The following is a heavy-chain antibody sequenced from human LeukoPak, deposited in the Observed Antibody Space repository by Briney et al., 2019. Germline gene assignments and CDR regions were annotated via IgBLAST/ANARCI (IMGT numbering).Heavy chain of an antibody. V-gene: IGHV3-53*01. CDR2: IYSGGST. D-gene: IGHD3-16*01. J-gene: IGHJ4*02. CDR3: ARKLWHRNDC. Sequence: GGSLRLSCAASGFTVSSNYMSWVRQAPGKGLEWVSVIYSGGSTYYADSVKGRFTVSRDNFKSTLYLQMNSLRAEDTALYYCARKLWHRNDCWGQGTLVTVSS. CDR1: GFTVSSNY.